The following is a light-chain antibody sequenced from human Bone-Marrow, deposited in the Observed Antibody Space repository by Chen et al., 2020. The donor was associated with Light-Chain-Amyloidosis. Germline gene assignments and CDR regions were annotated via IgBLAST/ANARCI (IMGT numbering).Light chain of an antibody. Sequence: QSALTQPASVSGSPGQSITISCTGTSSDVGSYNLVSCYQQHPGKAPKFMIYEVNKRPSGVSNRFSGSKSGNTASLTISGLQAEDEADYYCCSYAGSSTLVFGGGTKVTVL. CDR3: CSYAGSSTLV. V-gene: IGLV2-23*02. CDR2: EVN. J-gene: IGLJ3*02. CDR1: SSDVGSYNL.